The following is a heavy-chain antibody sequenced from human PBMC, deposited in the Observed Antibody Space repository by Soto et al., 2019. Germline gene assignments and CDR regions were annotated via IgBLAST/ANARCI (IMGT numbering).Heavy chain of an antibody. V-gene: IGHV1-69*04. CDR2: IIPILGIA. J-gene: IGHJ4*02. CDR3: ARDPGYAATIFDY. CDR1: GGTFSSYT. Sequence: SVKVSCKASGGTFSSYTISWVRQAPGQGLEWMGRIIPILGIANYAQKFQGRVTITADKSTSTAYMELSSLRSEDTAVYYCARDPGYAATIFDYWGQGTLVTVSS. D-gene: IGHD5-12*01.